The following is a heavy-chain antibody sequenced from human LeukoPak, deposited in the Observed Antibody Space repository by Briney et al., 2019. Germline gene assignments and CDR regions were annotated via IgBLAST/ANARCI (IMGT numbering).Heavy chain of an antibody. V-gene: IGHV1-2*02. CDR1: GYTFTGHY. D-gene: IGHD3-10*01. CDR3: ARRSAGISYFFDY. Sequence: ASVKVSCKASGYTFTGHYMHWVRQAPGQGLEWMGWINPNSGGTNYAQRFQGRVTITRDTSISTAYMELSRLRSDDTAVYYCARRSAGISYFFDYWGQGTLVTVSS. CDR2: INPNSGGT. J-gene: IGHJ4*02.